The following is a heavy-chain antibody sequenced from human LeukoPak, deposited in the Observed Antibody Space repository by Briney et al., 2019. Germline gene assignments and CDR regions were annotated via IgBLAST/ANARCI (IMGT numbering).Heavy chain of an antibody. V-gene: IGHV3-30*09. CDR1: GFTFSTYF. J-gene: IGHJ3*02. D-gene: IGHD3-10*01. Sequence: GGSLRLSCAASGFTFSTYFMHWVRQAAGKGLEWVAVIASDGSHTFYVESVKGRFAISRDNSKNTLYLQMNSLRAEDTAVYFCARERQDTIVHSGAFDIWGQGTMVTVSS. CDR2: IASDGSHT. CDR3: ARERQDTIVHSGAFDI.